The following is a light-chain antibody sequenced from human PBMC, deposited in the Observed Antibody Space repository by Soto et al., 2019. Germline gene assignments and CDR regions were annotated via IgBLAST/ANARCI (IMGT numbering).Light chain of an antibody. CDR3: QRYYNAPFT. Sequence: DIHLTQYPSSLSASVGDRVTITCRASQGIKNYLAWYQQKPGEIPKLLIYAASTLESGIPPRFSGSGSGTDFTLTINNLQPEDVATYYCQRYYNAPFTFGGGTKVDIK. V-gene: IGKV1-27*01. J-gene: IGKJ4*01. CDR2: AAS. CDR1: QGIKNY.